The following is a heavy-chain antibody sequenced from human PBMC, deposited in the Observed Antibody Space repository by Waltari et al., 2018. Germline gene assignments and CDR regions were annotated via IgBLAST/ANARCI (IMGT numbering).Heavy chain of an antibody. J-gene: IGHJ5*02. D-gene: IGHD2-15*01. CDR2: INHSGST. Sequence: QVQLQQWGAGLLKPSETLSLTCAVYGGSFSGYYWSWIRQPPGKGLEWIGEINHSGSTNHNPSLKSRFTISGDTSKNQFSLRLSSVTAADKAVYYCASPGHCSGGSCSDWFDPWGQGTLVTVSA. CDR1: GGSFSGYY. CDR3: ASPGHCSGGSCSDWFDP. V-gene: IGHV4-34*01.